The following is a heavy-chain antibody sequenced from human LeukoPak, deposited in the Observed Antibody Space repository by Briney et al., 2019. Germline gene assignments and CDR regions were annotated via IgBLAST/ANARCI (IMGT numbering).Heavy chain of an antibody. CDR3: ARHNNPAWGAFDI. J-gene: IGHJ3*02. D-gene: IGHD7-27*01. V-gene: IGHV1-3*01. Sequence: KFQGRVTITRDTSASTAYMELSSLRSEDTAVYYCARHNNPAWGAFDIWGQGTMVTVSS.